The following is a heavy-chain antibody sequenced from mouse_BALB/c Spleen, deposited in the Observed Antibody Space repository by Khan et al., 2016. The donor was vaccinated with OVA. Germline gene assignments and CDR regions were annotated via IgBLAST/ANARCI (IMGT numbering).Heavy chain of an antibody. CDR3: TRPYDADY. J-gene: IGHJ2*01. D-gene: IGHD2-10*01. Sequence: QVQLQQPGAELMKPGASVKISCKATGYTFSNYWIEWVKQRPGHGLEWIGEILPGTGSTKYNEKFKGKATFTSETSSNTAYMQLSSLTSEDAAVYYCTRPYDADYWGQGTTLTVSS. V-gene: IGHV1-9*01. CDR1: GYTFSNYW. CDR2: ILPGTGST.